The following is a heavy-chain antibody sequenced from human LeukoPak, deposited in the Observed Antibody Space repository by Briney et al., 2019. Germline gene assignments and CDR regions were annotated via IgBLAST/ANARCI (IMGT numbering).Heavy chain of an antibody. D-gene: IGHD6-19*01. Sequence: GGSLRLSWAPAGLHFSGTAMSWVRQAPGKGLEWVSAISHDGMNAYYADSVKGRFTNSRDNSKKTVSLEMSSLTAADTGVYYCAKDGAQYSSGPECDPRGQGALVTVSP. CDR1: GLHFSGTA. V-gene: IGHV3-23*01. J-gene: IGHJ5*02. CDR3: AKDGAQYSSGPECDP. CDR2: ISHDGMNA.